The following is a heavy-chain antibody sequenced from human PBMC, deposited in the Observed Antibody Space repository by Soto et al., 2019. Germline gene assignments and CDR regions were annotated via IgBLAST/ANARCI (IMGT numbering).Heavy chain of an antibody. J-gene: IGHJ4*02. CDR3: ARGDSQVSSVFDY. CDR2: IYYNGDT. V-gene: IGHV4-31*03. CDR1: GGPFPTGGYY. D-gene: IGHD3-16*01. Sequence: SETLSLPCTVSGGPFPTGGYYWSWIRQEPGKGLEWIGYIYYNGDTSYNPSLRSRVTISADTSKTQFSLRLSSVTSADTAVYYCARGDSQVSSVFDYWGQGMLVTVSS.